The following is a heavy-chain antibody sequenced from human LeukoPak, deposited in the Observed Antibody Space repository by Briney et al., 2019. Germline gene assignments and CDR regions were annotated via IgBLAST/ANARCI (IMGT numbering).Heavy chain of an antibody. CDR1: GGTFSSYA. CDR2: IIPILGIA. V-gene: IGHV1-69*04. D-gene: IGHD5-12*01. J-gene: IGHJ4*02. CDR3: ARASGTGRWLQSFDY. Sequence: SVKVSCKASGGTFSSYAISWVRQAPGHGLEWMGRIIPILGIANYAQKFQGRVTITADKSTSTAYMELSSLRSEDTTVYYCARASGTGRWLQSFDYWGQGTLVTVSS.